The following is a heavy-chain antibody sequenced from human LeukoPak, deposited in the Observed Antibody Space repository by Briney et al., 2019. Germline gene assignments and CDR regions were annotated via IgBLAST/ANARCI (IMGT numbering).Heavy chain of an antibody. CDR2: ISGDSTTI. D-gene: IGHD3-3*01. J-gene: IGHJ3*02. CDR1: GFTFSSYA. V-gene: IGHV3-48*01. Sequence: PGGSLRLSCAASGFTFSSYAMSWVRQAPGQGLEWVSYISGDSTTIYYAESVKGRFTISRDNAKNSLYLQMNSLRAEDTAVYYCARGFWSGFEDAFDIWGQGTMVTVSS. CDR3: ARGFWSGFEDAFDI.